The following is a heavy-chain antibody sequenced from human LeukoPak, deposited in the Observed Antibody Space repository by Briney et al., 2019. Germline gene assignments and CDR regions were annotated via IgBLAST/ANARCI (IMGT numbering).Heavy chain of an antibody. CDR2: IYTSGST. CDR3: ARTRYRGNWFDP. D-gene: IGHD1-26*01. CDR1: GGSIRRYY. Sequence: SETLSLTCTVSGGSIRRYYWSWIRQPAGKGLEWIGRIYTSGSTNYNPSLKSRVTMSVDTSKNQFSLKLSSVTAADTAVYYCARTRYRGNWFDPWGQGTLVTVSS. J-gene: IGHJ5*02. V-gene: IGHV4-4*07.